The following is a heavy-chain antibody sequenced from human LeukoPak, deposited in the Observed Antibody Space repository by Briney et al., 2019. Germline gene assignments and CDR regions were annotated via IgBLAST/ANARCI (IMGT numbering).Heavy chain of an antibody. J-gene: IGHJ5*02. D-gene: IGHD5-12*01. CDR2: IRSKAYGGTT. CDR1: GFTFGNYA. V-gene: IGHV3-49*03. CDR3: TRGGYSGYDYRFA. Sequence: GGSLRLSCTASGFTFGNYAMSWFRQAPGKGLEWVSFIRSKAYGGTTEYAASVKGRFIISRDDSKSIAYLQMNSLKTEDTAVYYCTRGGYSGYDYRFAWGQGTLVTVSS.